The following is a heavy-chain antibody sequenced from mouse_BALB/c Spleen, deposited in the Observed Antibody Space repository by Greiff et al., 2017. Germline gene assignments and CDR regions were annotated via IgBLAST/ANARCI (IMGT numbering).Heavy chain of an antibody. CDR1: GYTFTSYW. D-gene: IGHD3-1*01. CDR3: ARGSGYRYAMDY. J-gene: IGHJ4*01. CDR2: IYPGDGDT. Sequence: VKLVESGAELARPGASVKLSCKASGYTFTSYWMQWVKQRPGQGLEWIGAIYPGDGDTRYTQKFKGKATLTADKSSSTAYMQLSSLASEDSAVYYCARGSGYRYAMDYWGQGTSVTVSS. V-gene: IGHV1-87*01.